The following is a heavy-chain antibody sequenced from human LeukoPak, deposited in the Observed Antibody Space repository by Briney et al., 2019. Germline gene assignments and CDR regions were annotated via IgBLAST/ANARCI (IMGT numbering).Heavy chain of an antibody. D-gene: IGHD3-22*01. V-gene: IGHV4-34*01. J-gene: IGHJ3*02. CDR1: GGSFSGYY. Sequence: PSETLPLTCAVYGGSFSGYYWSWIRQPPGKGLEWIGEINHSGSTNYNPSLKSRVTISVDTSKNQFSLKLSSVTAADTAVYFCARGPYSYDSSGAFDIWGQGTMVTVSS. CDR2: INHSGST. CDR3: ARGPYSYDSSGAFDI.